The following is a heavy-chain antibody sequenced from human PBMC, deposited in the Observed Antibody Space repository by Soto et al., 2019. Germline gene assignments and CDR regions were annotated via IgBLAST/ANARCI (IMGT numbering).Heavy chain of an antibody. Sequence: GGSLRLSCAASGFTFSSYGMHWVRQAPGKGLEWVAVISGNGDKKYYPGSVKGRFSISRDNSKNTLYLQMNSLRPEDTAVYYCVSRVPHGTYGAPYFHHWGQGTLVTVSS. CDR3: VSRVPHGTYGAPYFHH. J-gene: IGHJ1*01. CDR1: GFTFSSYG. V-gene: IGHV3-30*03. CDR2: ISGNGDKK. D-gene: IGHD1-26*01.